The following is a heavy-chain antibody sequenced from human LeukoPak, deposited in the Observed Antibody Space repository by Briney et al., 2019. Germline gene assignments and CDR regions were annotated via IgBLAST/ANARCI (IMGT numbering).Heavy chain of an antibody. CDR1: GDTFITYG. V-gene: IGHV1-18*01. CDR3: ARVWPGDYYDSSGYLDY. Sequence: GASVKVSCKASGDTFITYGISWMRQAPGQGFEWMGWISAYNGNTNYAQKLQGRVTMTTDTSTSTAYMELRSLRSDDTAVYYCARVWPGDYYDSSGYLDYWGQGTLVTVSS. D-gene: IGHD3-22*01. CDR2: ISAYNGNT. J-gene: IGHJ4*02.